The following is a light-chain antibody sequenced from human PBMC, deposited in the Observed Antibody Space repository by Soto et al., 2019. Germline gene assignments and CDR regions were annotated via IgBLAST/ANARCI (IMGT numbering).Light chain of an antibody. J-gene: IGLJ1*01. Sequence: QSVLTQPPSVSGSPGQSVTISCTGTSSDVGSYNRVSWYQQPPGTAPKLMIYEVSNRPSRVPDRFSGSKSGNTASLTISGLQAEDEGDYYCSSYTSSGTFVFGTGTKLTVL. CDR2: EVS. CDR1: SSDVGSYNR. V-gene: IGLV2-18*02. CDR3: SSYTSSGTFV.